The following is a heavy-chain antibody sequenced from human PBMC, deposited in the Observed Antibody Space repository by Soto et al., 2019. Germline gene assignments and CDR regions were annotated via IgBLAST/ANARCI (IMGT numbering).Heavy chain of an antibody. Sequence: GGSLRLSCAASGFTFSSYWMSWVRQAPGKGLEWVANIKQDGSEKYYVDSVKGRFTISRDNAKNSLYLQMNSLRAEDTAGYYCARRAVGNWNDVTHFDYWGQGTLVTVSS. CDR1: GFTFSSYW. CDR2: IKQDGSEK. V-gene: IGHV3-7*01. J-gene: IGHJ4*02. CDR3: ARRAVGNWNDVTHFDY. D-gene: IGHD1-1*01.